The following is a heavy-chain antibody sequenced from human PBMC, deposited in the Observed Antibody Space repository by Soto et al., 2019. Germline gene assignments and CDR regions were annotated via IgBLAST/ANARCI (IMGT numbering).Heavy chain of an antibody. CDR3: SSHFSHSAPSTYRR. V-gene: IGHV1-69*13. D-gene: IGHD3-16*02. CDR1: VYSFKNYA. CDR2: IIPGFGTP. J-gene: IGHJ1*01. Sequence: TVKFCCKSSVYSFKNYAVTWLRQAPGQGLEWMGGIIPGFGTPDYSQKFWGRVTITADESTSTGYMELRSLTAEDTAVYYCSSHFSHSAPSTYRRWGQATRVTLSS.